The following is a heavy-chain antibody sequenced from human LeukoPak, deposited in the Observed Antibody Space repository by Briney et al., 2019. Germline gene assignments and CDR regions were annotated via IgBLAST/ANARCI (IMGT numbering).Heavy chain of an antibody. CDR3: ARPGLSYGDNGFFFDS. J-gene: IGHJ4*02. Sequence: ASVKVSCKASGYSFSVYGITWVRHGPGQGLEWVGWISAYNGNKNNAQKFQGRVTMTTDTSTSTDYLELRRLRSDDTAVYYCARPGLSYGDNGFFFDSWGQGTLVTVSS. CDR2: ISAYNGNK. D-gene: IGHD4-17*01. CDR1: GYSFSVYG. V-gene: IGHV1-18*04.